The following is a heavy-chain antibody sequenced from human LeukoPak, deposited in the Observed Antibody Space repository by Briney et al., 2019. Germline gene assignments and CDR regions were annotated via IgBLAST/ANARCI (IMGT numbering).Heavy chain of an antibody. CDR2: ISGSGDST. CDR3: AKLLSNSGRFLY. CDR1: GFTFSNYG. J-gene: IGHJ4*02. Sequence: PGGTLRLSCAASGFTFSNYGMSWVRQAPGKGLEWVSSISGSGDSTYYADSVKGRFTISRDNAKNSLYLQMNSLRAEDTALYYCAKLLSNSGRFLYWGQGTLVTVSS. V-gene: IGHV3-23*01. D-gene: IGHD4-23*01.